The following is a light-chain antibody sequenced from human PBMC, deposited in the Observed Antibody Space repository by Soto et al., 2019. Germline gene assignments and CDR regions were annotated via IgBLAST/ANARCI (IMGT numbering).Light chain of an antibody. J-gene: IGKJ2*01. CDR1: QSINIW. V-gene: IGKV1-5*01. Sequence: DIPMTQSPSTLSASVGDRVTITCRASQSINIWLAWYQLKPGKAPKFLIYDASSLESGVPSRFSGSGSGTDFTLTISSLQPDDSASYFCQHYNRYPYTFGQGTKLEIK. CDR2: DAS. CDR3: QHYNRYPYT.